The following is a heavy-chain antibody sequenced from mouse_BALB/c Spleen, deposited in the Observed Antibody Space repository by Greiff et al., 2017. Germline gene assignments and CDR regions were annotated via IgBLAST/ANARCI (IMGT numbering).Heavy chain of an antibody. CDR3: AREVRRGFAY. V-gene: IGHV5-17*02. CDR1: GFTFSSFG. J-gene: IGHJ3*01. D-gene: IGHD2-14*01. CDR2: ISSGSSTI. Sequence: EVQGVESGGGLVQPGGSRKLSCAASGFTFSSFGMHWVRQAPEKGLEWVAYISSGSSTIYYADTVKGRFTISRDKPKNTLFLQMTSLRSEDTAMYYCAREVRRGFAYWGQGTLVTVSA.